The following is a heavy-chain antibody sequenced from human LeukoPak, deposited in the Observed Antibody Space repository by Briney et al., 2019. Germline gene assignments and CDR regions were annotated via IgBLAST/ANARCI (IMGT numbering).Heavy chain of an antibody. V-gene: IGHV1-24*01. CDR1: GYTLTELS. D-gene: IGHD5-12*01. CDR3: ATGEDISGIVATINLDY. J-gene: IGHJ4*02. CDR2: FDPEDGET. Sequence: ASVKVSCKVSGYTLTELSMHWVRQAPGKGLEWMGGFDPEDGETIYAQKFQGRVTMTEDTSTDTAYMELSSLRSEDTAVYYCATGEDISGIVATINLDYWGQGALVTVSS.